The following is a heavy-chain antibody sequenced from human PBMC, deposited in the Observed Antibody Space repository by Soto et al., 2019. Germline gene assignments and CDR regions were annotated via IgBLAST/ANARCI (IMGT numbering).Heavy chain of an antibody. J-gene: IGHJ6*02. CDR1: GFTFSSYA. Sequence: TGGSLRLSCAASGFTFSSYAMSWVRQAPGKGLEWVSAISGSGGSTYYADSVKGRFTISRDNSKNTLYLQMNSLRAEDTAVYYCAKAEGPSGWLLYYYGMDVWGQGTTVTVSS. D-gene: IGHD6-19*01. V-gene: IGHV3-23*01. CDR3: AKAEGPSGWLLYYYGMDV. CDR2: ISGSGGST.